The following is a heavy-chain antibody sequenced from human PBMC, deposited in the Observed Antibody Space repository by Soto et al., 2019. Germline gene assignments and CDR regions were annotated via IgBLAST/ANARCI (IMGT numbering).Heavy chain of an antibody. D-gene: IGHD6-19*01. CDR3: ANRVYGSGWYLNF. J-gene: IGHJ4*02. V-gene: IGHV1-69*01. CDR2: IIPISRTP. Sequence: QVQLVQSGAEVKKPGSSVKVSCKASGGTFSNYAISWVRQAPGQGLEWMGGIIPISRTPNYAQNFQGRVTITADESTSTAYRELCSLRFEDTALYFCANRVYGSGWYLNFWGQETLVTVSS. CDR1: GGTFSNYA.